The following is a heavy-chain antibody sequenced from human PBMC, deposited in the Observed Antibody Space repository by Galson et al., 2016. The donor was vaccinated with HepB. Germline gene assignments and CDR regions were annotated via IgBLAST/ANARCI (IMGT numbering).Heavy chain of an antibody. J-gene: IGHJ4*02. CDR3: ARAGVAYETSGYFYGQLDY. D-gene: IGHD3-22*01. CDR1: EFSFRSYS. Sequence: SLRLSCAASEFSFRSYSMNWVRQAPGKGLEWLSSITAGGNTIYYADSVKGRFTISRDNAKSSLYLQMNSLRDDDTAVYFCARAGVAYETSGYFYGQLDYWGPGTLVMVS. CDR2: ITAGGNTI. V-gene: IGHV3-48*02.